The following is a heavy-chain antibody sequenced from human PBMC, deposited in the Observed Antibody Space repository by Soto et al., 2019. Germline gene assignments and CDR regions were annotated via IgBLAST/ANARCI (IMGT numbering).Heavy chain of an antibody. CDR2: IIPIFGTA. Sequence: QVQLVQSGAEVKKPGSSVKVSCKASGGTFSSYAISWVRQAPGQGLEWMGGIIPIFGTANYAQKFQRRGTITADKSTSTAYMELSRLRSEDTAVYYCATLGGTAMIKIDYWGQGTLVTVSS. J-gene: IGHJ4*02. D-gene: IGHD5-18*01. CDR3: ATLGGTAMIKIDY. V-gene: IGHV1-69*06. CDR1: GGTFSSYA.